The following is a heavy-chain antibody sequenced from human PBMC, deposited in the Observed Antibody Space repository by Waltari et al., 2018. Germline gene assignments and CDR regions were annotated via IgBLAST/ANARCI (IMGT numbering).Heavy chain of an antibody. Sequence: EVQLVESGGGLVQPGGSLSLSCVASGFLFSNYQMNWVRQAPGKGLEWVSFIRSGGSTIYADSVKGRFTSSRDNAENSLYLQMNSRRVEDTAIYYCATDLPGDRDVDFGGQGTLVTVAS. J-gene: IGHJ4*02. D-gene: IGHD7-27*01. CDR3: ATDLPGDRDVDF. CDR1: GFLFSNYQ. V-gene: IGHV3-48*03. CDR2: IRSGGSTI.